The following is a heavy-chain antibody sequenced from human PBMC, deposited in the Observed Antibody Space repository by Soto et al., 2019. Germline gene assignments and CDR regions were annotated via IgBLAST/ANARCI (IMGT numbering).Heavy chain of an antibody. CDR3: ARHPGEYSGSHVDY. D-gene: IGHD1-26*01. J-gene: IGHJ4*02. CDR2: IYPGDSDT. Sequence: PGESLKISCKDSGYNFINYWIGWVRQRPGKGLEWMGIIYPGDSDTRYRPSFQGQVTISADKSISTAYLQWSSLKASDTAVYYCARHPGEYSGSHVDYWGQGTLVTVSS. CDR1: GYNFINYW. V-gene: IGHV5-51*01.